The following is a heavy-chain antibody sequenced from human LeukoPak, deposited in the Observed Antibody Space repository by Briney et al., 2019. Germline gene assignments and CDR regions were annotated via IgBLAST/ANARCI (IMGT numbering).Heavy chain of an antibody. D-gene: IGHD2/OR15-2a*01. CDR2: INNDGIST. CDR1: GFSFSDYW. V-gene: IGHV3-74*01. CDR3: VGGGFRTFDY. J-gene: IGHJ4*02. Sequence: GGSLRLSCAASGFSFSDYWMHWVRQAPGKGLVWVSRINNDGISTVYADSVEGRFTISRDNAKNTLFLQMNSLRAEDTAVYYCVGGGFRTFDYWGQGTLVTVSS.